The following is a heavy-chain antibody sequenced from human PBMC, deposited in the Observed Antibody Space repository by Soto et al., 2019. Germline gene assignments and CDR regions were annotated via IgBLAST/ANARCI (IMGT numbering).Heavy chain of an antibody. CDR1: GYSFTSYG. V-gene: IGHV5-51*01. CDR3: ARREITRYYYGMDV. J-gene: IGHJ6*02. CDR2: IYPGDSDT. Sequence: LGESLKVSCKGSGYSFTSYGSGWVRQLPGKGLEWMGIIYPGDSDTRYSPSFQGQVTISADKSISTAYLQWSSLKASDTAMYYCARREITRYYYGMDVWGQGTTVTSP. D-gene: IGHD1-20*01.